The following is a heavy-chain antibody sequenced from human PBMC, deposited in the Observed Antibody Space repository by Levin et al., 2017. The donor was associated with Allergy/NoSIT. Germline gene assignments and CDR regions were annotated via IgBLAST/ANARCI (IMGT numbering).Heavy chain of an antibody. J-gene: IGHJ4*02. CDR1: GFTFSSYG. D-gene: IGHD3-22*01. V-gene: IGHV3-30*18. CDR2: ISYDGSNK. Sequence: GGSLRLSCAASGFTFSSYGMHWVRQAPGKGLEWVAVISYDGSNKYYADSVKGRFTISRDNSKNTLYLQMNSLRAEDTAVYYCAKDSDYYDSSGAFDYWGQGTLVTVSS. CDR3: AKDSDYYDSSGAFDY.